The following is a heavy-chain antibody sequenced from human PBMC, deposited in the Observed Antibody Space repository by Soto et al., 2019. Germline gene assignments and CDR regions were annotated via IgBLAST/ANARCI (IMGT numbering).Heavy chain of an antibody. D-gene: IGHD3-22*01. CDR1: GYTFTSYY. V-gene: IGHV1-46*01. Sequence: GASVKVSCKASGYTFTSYYMHWVRQAPGQGLEWMGIINPSGGSTSYAQKFQGRVTMTRDTSTSTVYMELSSLRSEDTAVYYCARDRAVSYYDSSGYYWTRDGYYYYGMDVWGQGTTVTVSS. J-gene: IGHJ6*02. CDR3: ARDRAVSYYDSSGYYWTRDGYYYYGMDV. CDR2: INPSGGST.